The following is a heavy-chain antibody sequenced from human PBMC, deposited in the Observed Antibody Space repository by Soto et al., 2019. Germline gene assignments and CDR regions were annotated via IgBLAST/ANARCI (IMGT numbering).Heavy chain of an antibody. CDR2: ISSGSSRK. Sequence: EVQLVESGGGLVKPGGSLRLSCAASRFSFSAYSMNWVRQAPGMGLEWVSSISSGSSRKYYADSVKGRFTISRDNAQNSLYLQMNSLRADDTAVYVCARDRGECDLRAPPDVWGQGTLVTVSS. J-gene: IGHJ4*02. D-gene: IGHD2-21*01. CDR3: ARDRGECDLRAPPDV. V-gene: IGHV3-21*06. CDR1: RFSFSAYS.